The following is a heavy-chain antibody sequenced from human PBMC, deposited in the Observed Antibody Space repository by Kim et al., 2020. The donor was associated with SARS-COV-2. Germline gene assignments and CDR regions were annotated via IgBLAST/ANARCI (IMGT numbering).Heavy chain of an antibody. CDR3: AKATGYSSSWFDP. D-gene: IGHD6-13*01. J-gene: IGHJ5*02. Sequence: YADSVKGRFTISRDNSKSTLYLQMNSLRAEDTAVYYCAKATGYSSSWFDPWGQGTLVTVSS. V-gene: IGHV3-23*01.